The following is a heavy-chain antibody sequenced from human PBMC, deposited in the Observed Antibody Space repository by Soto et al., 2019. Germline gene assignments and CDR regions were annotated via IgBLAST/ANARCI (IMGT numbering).Heavy chain of an antibody. D-gene: IGHD2-21*01. Sequence: VGSLRLSCAVSGFTFSSYAMSWVRQAPGKGLEWVSAISGSGGSTYYADSVKGRFTISRDNSKNTLYLQMNSLRAEDTAVYYCANRIMVKTPGDQRGGRYNWFDPWGQGTLVTVSS. CDR3: ANRIMVKTPGDQRGGRYNWFDP. CDR2: ISGSGGST. V-gene: IGHV3-23*01. J-gene: IGHJ5*02. CDR1: GFTFSSYA.